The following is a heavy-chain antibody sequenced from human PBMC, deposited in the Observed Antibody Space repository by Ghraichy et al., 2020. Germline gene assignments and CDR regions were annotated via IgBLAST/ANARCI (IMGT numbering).Heavy chain of an antibody. CDR2: ISSGSNTI. D-gene: IGHD3-16*01. CDR3: ARRALVKFDY. V-gene: IGHV3-48*01. Sequence: GESLNISCAASGFTFSDYSMNWVRQAPGKGLEWVAYISSGSNTIYYADSVKGRFTISRDNATNSLYLQMNSLRAEDTAVYYCARRALVKFDYWGQGTRVTVSS. J-gene: IGHJ4*02. CDR1: GFTFSDYS.